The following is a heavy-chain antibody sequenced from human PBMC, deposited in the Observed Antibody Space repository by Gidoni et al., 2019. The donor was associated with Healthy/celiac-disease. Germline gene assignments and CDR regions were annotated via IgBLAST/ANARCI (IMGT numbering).Heavy chain of an antibody. D-gene: IGHD3-9*01. Sequence: EVQLVESWGGLVPPGRSLSLSCAASGFTFDDYAMHWVRQAPGKGLEWVSGISWNSNNIGYADSVKGRFTISRDNAKKFLYLQMNSLRGEDTALYYCAKSLDRLGSMDVWGQGTTVTVSS. CDR3: AKSLDRLGSMDV. V-gene: IGHV3-9*01. CDR2: ISWNSNNI. J-gene: IGHJ6*02. CDR1: GFTFDDYA.